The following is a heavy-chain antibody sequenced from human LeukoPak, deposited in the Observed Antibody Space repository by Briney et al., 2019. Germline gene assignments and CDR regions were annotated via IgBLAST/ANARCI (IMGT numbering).Heavy chain of an antibody. J-gene: IGHJ4*02. CDR3: ARAYQRLGDLSLPDY. CDR2: IHPSTGNP. V-gene: IGHV7-4-1*02. CDR1: GYTFTNYA. Sequence: ASVKVSCKASGYTFTNYAMNWVRQAPGQELEWMGWIHPSTGNPTYAQGFTGRFVFSLDTSVSTTYLQISSLKAEDTAVYYCARAYQRLGDLSLPDYWGQGTLVTVSS. D-gene: IGHD3-16*02.